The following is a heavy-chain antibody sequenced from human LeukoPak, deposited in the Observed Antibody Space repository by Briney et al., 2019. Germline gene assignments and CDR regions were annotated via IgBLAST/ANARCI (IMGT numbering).Heavy chain of an antibody. Sequence: PSETLSLTCTVSGGSISSGSYYWSWIRLPAGKGLEWIGRIYTSGSTNYNPSLKSRVTISVDTSKNQFSLKLSSVTAADTAMYYCAGTFQLYSSSSNWFDPWGQGTLVTVSS. D-gene: IGHD6-6*01. CDR3: AGTFQLYSSSSNWFDP. CDR1: GGSISSGSYY. J-gene: IGHJ5*02. V-gene: IGHV4-61*02. CDR2: IYTSGST.